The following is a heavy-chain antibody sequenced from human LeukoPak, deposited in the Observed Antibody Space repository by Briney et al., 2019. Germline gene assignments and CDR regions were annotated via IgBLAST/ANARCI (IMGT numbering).Heavy chain of an antibody. D-gene: IGHD6-6*01. CDR1: GFTSSDYA. CDR3: ARAPGSLVSVAGRPYYFDF. J-gene: IGHJ4*02. Sequence: GGSLRLSCAASGFTSSDYAMAWVRQAPGKGLEWVSIISTSGSGGATYYADSMKGRFTISRDSPKNTLYLQMNSLRAEDTAVYYCARAPGSLVSVAGRPYYFDFWGQGTLATVSS. V-gene: IGHV3-23*01. CDR2: ISTSGSGGAT.